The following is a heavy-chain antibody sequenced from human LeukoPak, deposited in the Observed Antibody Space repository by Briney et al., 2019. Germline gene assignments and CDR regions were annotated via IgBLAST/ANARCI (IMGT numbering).Heavy chain of an antibody. J-gene: IGHJ6*03. V-gene: IGHV5-51*01. CDR3: ARHITGTTRYYYYYMDV. D-gene: IGHD1-7*01. CDR2: IYPGDSDT. CDR1: GSSFTSYW. Sequence: GESLKISCKGSGSSFTSYWIGWVRQLPGKGLEWMGIIYPGDSDTRYSPSFQGQVTISADKSISTAYLQWSSLEASDTAMYYCARHITGTTRYYYYYMDVWGKGTTVTVSS.